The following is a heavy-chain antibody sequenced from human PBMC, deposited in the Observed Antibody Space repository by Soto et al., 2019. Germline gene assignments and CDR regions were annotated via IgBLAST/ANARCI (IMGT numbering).Heavy chain of an antibody. CDR3: ARATIPHYYYMDV. V-gene: IGHV5-51*01. J-gene: IGHJ6*03. Sequence: PGESLKISCKGSGYSFTSYWIGWVRQMPGKGLEWMGIIYPGDSDTRYSPSFQGQVTISADKSISTAYLQWSSLKASDTAMYYCARATIPHYYYMDVWGKGTTVTVSS. CDR2: IYPGDSDT. CDR1: GYSFTSYW.